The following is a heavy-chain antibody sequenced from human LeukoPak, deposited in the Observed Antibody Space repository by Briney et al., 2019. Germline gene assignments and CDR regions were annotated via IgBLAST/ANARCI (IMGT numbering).Heavy chain of an antibody. CDR1: GFTFSSYG. J-gene: IGHJ4*02. Sequence: GGSLRLSCAASGFTFSSYGMHWVRHAPGKGLEWVAFIRYDGSNKYYADSVKGRFTTSRDNSKNTLYLQMNSLRAEDTAVYYCAKDLADYGDYVYMGYWGQGTLVTVSS. CDR2: IRYDGSNK. D-gene: IGHD4-17*01. V-gene: IGHV3-30*02. CDR3: AKDLADYGDYVYMGY.